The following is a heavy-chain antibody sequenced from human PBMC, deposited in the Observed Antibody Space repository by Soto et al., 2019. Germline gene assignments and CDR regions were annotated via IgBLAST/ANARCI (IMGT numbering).Heavy chain of an antibody. CDR2: ISSSGSTI. V-gene: IGHV3-48*03. CDR1: GFTFSSYE. J-gene: IGHJ5*02. CDR3: ARDRGYWSSTSCPRRPNWFDP. D-gene: IGHD2-2*01. Sequence: GGSLRLSCAASGFTFSSYEMNWVRQAPWKGLEWVSYISSSGSTIYYADSVKGRFTISRDNAKNSLYLQMNSLRAEDTAVYYCARDRGYWSSTSCPRRPNWFDPWGQGTLVTVSS.